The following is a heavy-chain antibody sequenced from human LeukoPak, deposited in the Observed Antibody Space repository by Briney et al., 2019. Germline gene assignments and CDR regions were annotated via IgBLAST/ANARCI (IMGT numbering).Heavy chain of an antibody. CDR2: IYNTGDT. Sequence: GGSLRLSCAASGFTVNNNYMSWVRQAPGRGLEWVSFIYNTGDTYYADSVKGRFTISRDNSKNTLYLQMNSLRAEDTAVYYCARWYCNTNTCYYDYWGQGTLVTVSS. CDR1: GFTVNNNY. J-gene: IGHJ4*02. CDR3: ARWYCNTNTCYYDY. D-gene: IGHD2/OR15-2a*01. V-gene: IGHV3-53*01.